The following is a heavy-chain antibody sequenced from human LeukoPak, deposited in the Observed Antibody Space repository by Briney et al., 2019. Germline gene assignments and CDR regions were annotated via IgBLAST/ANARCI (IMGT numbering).Heavy chain of an antibody. CDR1: GFTFSSYS. CDR3: ARTSGSIAAPHFDY. J-gene: IGHJ4*02. Sequence: GGSLRLPCAASGFTFSSYSMNWVRQAPGKGLEWVSSISSSSSYIYYADSVKGRFTISRDNAKNSLYLQMNSLRAEDTAVYYCARTSGSIAAPHFDYWGQGTLVTVSS. V-gene: IGHV3-21*01. CDR2: ISSSSSYI. D-gene: IGHD6-6*01.